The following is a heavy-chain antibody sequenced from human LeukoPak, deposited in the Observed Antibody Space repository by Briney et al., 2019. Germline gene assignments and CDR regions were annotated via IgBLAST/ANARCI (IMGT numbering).Heavy chain of an antibody. J-gene: IGHJ4*02. Sequence: PGGSLRLSCAASGFTFSDAWMSWVRQAPGKGLEWIGRIKSRADGGTTDYAAPVKGRFTISRDDSKKTLYLQMNSLKTEDTAVYFCTTAPQLVLGTSDYWGQGTLVTVSS. CDR3: TTAPQLVLGTSDY. CDR1: GFTFSDAW. CDR2: IKSRADGGTT. D-gene: IGHD2-8*02. V-gene: IGHV3-15*01.